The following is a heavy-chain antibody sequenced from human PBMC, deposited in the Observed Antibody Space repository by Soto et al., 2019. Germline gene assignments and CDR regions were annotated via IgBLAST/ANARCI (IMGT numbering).Heavy chain of an antibody. V-gene: IGHV4-31*03. CDR1: GGSISSGGYY. CDR2: IYYSGST. Sequence: SETLSLTCTVSGGSISSGGYYWSWIRQHPGKGLEWIGYIYYSGSTYYNPSLKSRVTISVDTSTNTVHMELSSLRSEDTAVYFCARELGGTTVNTLFDHWGQGTLVTVSS. CDR3: ARELGGTTVNTLFDH. J-gene: IGHJ4*02. D-gene: IGHD4-17*01.